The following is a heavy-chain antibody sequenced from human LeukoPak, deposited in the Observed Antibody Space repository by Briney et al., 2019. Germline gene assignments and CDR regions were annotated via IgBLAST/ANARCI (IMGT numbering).Heavy chain of an antibody. J-gene: IGHJ5*02. D-gene: IGHD3-9*01. CDR3: ARQRYFDWSPYFTNWFDP. V-gene: IGHV4-39*01. CDR1: GGSISSSSYY. CDR2: IYYSGST. Sequence: SETLSLTCTVSGGSISSSSYYWGWIRQPPGKGLEWIGSIYYSGSTYYNPSLKSRVTISVDTSKNQFSLKLSSVTAADTAVYYCARQRYFDWSPYFTNWFDPWGQGTLVTVSS.